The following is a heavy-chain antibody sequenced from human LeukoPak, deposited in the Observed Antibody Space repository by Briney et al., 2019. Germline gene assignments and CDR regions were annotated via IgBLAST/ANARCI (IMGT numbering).Heavy chain of an antibody. CDR1: GYTLTELS. CDR2: MNPNSGNT. J-gene: IGHJ4*02. CDR3: ATVEELRVL. Sequence: VKVSCKVSGYTLTELSMHWVRQAPGKGLEWMGWMNPNSGNTGYAQKFQGRVTITRNTSISTAYMELSSLRSEDTAVYYCATVEELRVLWGQGTLVTVSS. V-gene: IGHV1-8*03. D-gene: IGHD1-26*01.